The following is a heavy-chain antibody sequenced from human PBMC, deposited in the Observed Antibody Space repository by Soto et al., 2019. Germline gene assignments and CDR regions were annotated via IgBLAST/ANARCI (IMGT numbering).Heavy chain of an antibody. CDR1: GFTLSSYS. CDR2: ISSTGDTI. J-gene: IGHJ4*02. CDR3: ARESQGGWAYGPALY. D-gene: IGHD3-10*01. V-gene: IGHV3-48*01. Sequence: EVQLVESGGGLVQPGGSLRLSCEVSGFTLSSYSMNWVRQAPGKGLEWVSYISSTGDTIYYAESVKGRFSISRDSANNSLDMQMNNLRAEDTAAYYCARESQGGWAYGPALYWGQGALVTVSS.